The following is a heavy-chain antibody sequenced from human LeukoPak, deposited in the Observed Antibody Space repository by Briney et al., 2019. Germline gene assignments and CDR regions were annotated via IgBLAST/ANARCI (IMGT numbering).Heavy chain of an antibody. V-gene: IGHV3-66*01. D-gene: IGHD1-26*01. J-gene: IGHJ3*02. Sequence: PGGFLRLSCVSSGFIVSSHYMSWVRQAPGKGLEWVSLIYSGGTTYSADSVKGRFTISRDNSKNTLYLQMNSLRAEDTAVYYCARGGSSGAFDIWGQGTRVTVSS. CDR3: ARGGSSGAFDI. CDR2: IYSGGTT. CDR1: GFIVSSHY.